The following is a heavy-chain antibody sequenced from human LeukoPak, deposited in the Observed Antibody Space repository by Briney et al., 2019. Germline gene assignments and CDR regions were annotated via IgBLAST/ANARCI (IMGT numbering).Heavy chain of an antibody. CDR3: AGAVSTNAIDY. D-gene: IGHD1-1*01. V-gene: IGHV4-31*03. CDR1: GGSISSGIYY. J-gene: IGHJ4*02. CDR2: IYYSGST. Sequence: PSQTLSLTCTVSGGSISSGIYYWNWIRQHPGKGLEWIGYIYYSGSTYYNPSLKSRLTMSVDTSKNQFSLKLSSVTAADTAVYFCAGAVSTNAIDYWGQGTLVTVSS.